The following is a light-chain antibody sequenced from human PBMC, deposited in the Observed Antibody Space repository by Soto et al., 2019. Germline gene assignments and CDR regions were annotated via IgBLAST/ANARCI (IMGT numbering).Light chain of an antibody. CDR3: SSYTNSNTQV. CDR2: EVS. Sequence: QSALTQPASVSGSPGQSITISCTGTSNDVGGYNYVSWYQQHPGKAPKLMIYEVSNWASGVSNRFSGSKSGNTASLTISGLQAEDEADYYCSSYTNSNTQVFVGGTQLTVL. CDR1: SNDVGGYNY. V-gene: IGLV2-14*01. J-gene: IGLJ3*02.